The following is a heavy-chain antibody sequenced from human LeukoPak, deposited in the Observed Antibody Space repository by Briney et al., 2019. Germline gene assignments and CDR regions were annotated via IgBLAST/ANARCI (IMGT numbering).Heavy chain of an antibody. CDR3: AFMTTVTEGAFDL. CDR1: GFTFSRYS. CDR2: ISSSSRTI. J-gene: IGHJ3*01. V-gene: IGHV3-48*04. D-gene: IGHD4-17*01. Sequence: GGSLRLSCAASGFTFSRYSMKWVGQAAGKGGEGVAYISSSSRTIYYADSVKGRFTISRDNAKTSLYLQMNSLRAEDTAVYYCAFMTTVTEGAFDLWGQGTMVTVSS.